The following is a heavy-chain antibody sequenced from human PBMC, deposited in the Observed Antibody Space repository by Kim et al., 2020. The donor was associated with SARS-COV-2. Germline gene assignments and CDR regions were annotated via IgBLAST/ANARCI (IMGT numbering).Heavy chain of an antibody. CDR1: GYTFTGYY. V-gene: IGHV1-2*06. CDR2: INPNSGGT. J-gene: IGHJ6*02. Sequence: ASVKVSCKASGYTFTGYYMHWVRQAPGQGLEWMGRINPNSGGTNYAQKFQGRVTMTRDTSISTAYMELSRLRSDDTAVYYCASPRDYGSGSYPKGRHRGFYYGMDVWGQGTTVTVSS. CDR3: ASPRDYGSGSYPKGRHRGFYYGMDV. D-gene: IGHD3-10*01.